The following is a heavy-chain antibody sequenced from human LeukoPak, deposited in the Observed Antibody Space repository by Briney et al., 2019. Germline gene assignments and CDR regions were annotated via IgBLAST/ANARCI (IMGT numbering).Heavy chain of an antibody. J-gene: IGHJ4*02. CDR1: GASITSYY. CDR3: ARLSIVGATNFDY. CDR2: IYYSGST. D-gene: IGHD1-26*01. Sequence: PSETLSLTCTVSGASITSYYWSWIQQPPGKGLEWIGYIYYSGSTTYKPSLKSRVTISVDTSKNQFSLKLSSVTAADTAVYYCARLSIVGATNFDYWGQGTLVTVSS. V-gene: IGHV4-59*08.